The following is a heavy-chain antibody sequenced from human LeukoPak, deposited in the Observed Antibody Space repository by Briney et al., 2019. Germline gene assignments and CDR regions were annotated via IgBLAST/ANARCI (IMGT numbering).Heavy chain of an antibody. J-gene: IGHJ4*02. V-gene: IGHV3-30-3*01. CDR1: GFIFTEYH. CDR3: ATSKLVRSTGWLDY. CDR2: VSFDGNSQ. Sequence: GGSLRLSCAASGFIFTEYHIHWVRQAPGKGLEWVAVVSFDGNSQYYADSVRGRFTVSRDQSKNTVYLDMNTLRAEDTAVFYCATSKLVRSTGWLDYWGQGTLVTVSS. D-gene: IGHD2-8*02.